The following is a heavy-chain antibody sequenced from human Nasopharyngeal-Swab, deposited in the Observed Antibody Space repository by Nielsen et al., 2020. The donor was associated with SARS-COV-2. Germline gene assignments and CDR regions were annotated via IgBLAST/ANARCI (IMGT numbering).Heavy chain of an antibody. Sequence: WIRQPPGKGLEWIGGIYHSGSTYYNPSLKSRVTISVDTSKNQFSLKLSSVTAADTAVYYCARLTYYYDSSGYTNTHPDYWGQGTLVTVSS. D-gene: IGHD3-22*01. J-gene: IGHJ4*02. CDR2: IYHSGST. V-gene: IGHV4-38-2*01. CDR3: ARLTYYYDSSGYTNTHPDY.